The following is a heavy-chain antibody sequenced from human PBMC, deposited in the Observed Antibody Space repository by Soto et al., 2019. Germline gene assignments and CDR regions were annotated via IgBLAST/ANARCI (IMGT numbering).Heavy chain of an antibody. Sequence: EVQLVESGGGLVQPGGSLRLSCAASGFTVSSNYMSWVRQAPGKGLEWVSVIYSGGSTYYADSVKGRFTISRDNSKNTLYLQMNSLRAEDTAVYYCARDQGFWSDNWGYWGQGTLLTVSS. J-gene: IGHJ4*02. D-gene: IGHD3-3*01. CDR1: GFTVSSNY. CDR2: IYSGGST. V-gene: IGHV3-66*01. CDR3: ARDQGFWSDNWGY.